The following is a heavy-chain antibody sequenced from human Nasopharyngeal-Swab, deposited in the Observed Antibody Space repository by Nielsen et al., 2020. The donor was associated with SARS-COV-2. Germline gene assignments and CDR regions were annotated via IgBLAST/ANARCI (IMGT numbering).Heavy chain of an antibody. J-gene: IGHJ4*02. D-gene: IGHD3-9*01. CDR1: GYTFTSYY. CDR2: IIPLFGTA. Sequence: SVKASCKASGYTFTSYYMHWVRQAPGQGLEWMGGIIPLFGTANYAQKFQGRVTITADKSTSTAYMELSSLRSEDTAVYYCARDRSQYDILTGYPYYFDYWGQGTLVTVSS. CDR3: ARDRSQYDILTGYPYYFDY. V-gene: IGHV1-69*06.